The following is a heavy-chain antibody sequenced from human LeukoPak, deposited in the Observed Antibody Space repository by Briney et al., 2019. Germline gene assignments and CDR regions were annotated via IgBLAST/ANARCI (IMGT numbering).Heavy chain of an antibody. Sequence: ASVKVSCKTSGYTFTTYGISWVRQAPGQGLEWMGWISAYNGNTNYAQKLQGRVTITADESTSTAYMELSSLRSEDTAVYYCARLGGYGDYYFDYWGQGTLVTVSS. V-gene: IGHV1-18*01. CDR2: ISAYNGNT. J-gene: IGHJ4*02. CDR3: ARLGGYGDYYFDY. CDR1: GYTFTTYG. D-gene: IGHD4-17*01.